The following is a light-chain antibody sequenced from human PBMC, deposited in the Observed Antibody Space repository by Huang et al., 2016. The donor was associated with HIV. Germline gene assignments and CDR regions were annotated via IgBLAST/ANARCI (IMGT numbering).Light chain of an antibody. CDR1: PNVRNN. Sequence: ETLMTQFPATLSVYPGERANLSCSASPNVRNNLSWYQQKPGQAPRILVYEASSRATGVPGRFIASGSGIDFTLTISSLQSEDFAVYYCQQFNNWPPAFGGGTTVEIK. CDR3: QQFNNWPPA. V-gene: IGKV3-15*01. J-gene: IGKJ4*01. CDR2: EAS.